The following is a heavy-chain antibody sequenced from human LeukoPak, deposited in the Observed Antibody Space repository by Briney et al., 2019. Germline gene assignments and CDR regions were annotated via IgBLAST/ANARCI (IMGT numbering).Heavy chain of an antibody. D-gene: IGHD5-12*01. CDR3: ARDQYSGYDLGRVGY. J-gene: IGHJ4*02. CDR1: GYTFTSYD. Sequence: ASVKVSCKASGYTFTSYDINWVRQAPGQGLEWMGWISAYNGNTNYAQKLQGRVTMTTDTSTSTAYMELRSLRSDDTAVYYCARDQYSGYDLGRVGYWGQGTLVTVSS. CDR2: ISAYNGNT. V-gene: IGHV1-18*01.